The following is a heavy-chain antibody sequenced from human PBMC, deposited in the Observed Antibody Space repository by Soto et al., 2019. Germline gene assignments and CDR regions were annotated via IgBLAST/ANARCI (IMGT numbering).Heavy chain of an antibody. Sequence: AGESLKISCKGSGYSFAGYWITWVRQKPGKGLEWMGRIDPSDSQTYYSPSFRGHVTISVTKSITTVFLQWSSLRASDTAMYYCARQIYDSDTGPNFQYYFDSWGQGTPVTVPS. D-gene: IGHD3-22*01. CDR2: IDPSDSQT. V-gene: IGHV5-10-1*01. CDR1: GYSFAGYW. J-gene: IGHJ4*02. CDR3: ARQIYDSDTGPNFQYYFDS.